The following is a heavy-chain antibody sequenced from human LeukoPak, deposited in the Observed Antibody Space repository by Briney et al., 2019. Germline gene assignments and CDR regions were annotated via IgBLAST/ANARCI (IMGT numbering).Heavy chain of an antibody. D-gene: IGHD3-10*01. CDR1: GFTFSSYG. CDR2: IWYDGTNK. Sequence: GRSLRLSCAASGFTFSSYGMHWVRQAPGKGLEWVAVIWYDGTNKYYADSVKGRFTISRDNSKNTLYLQVNSLRAEDTAVFYCAKVPGYGSGSYLLYFDYWGQGTLVTVSS. J-gene: IGHJ4*02. V-gene: IGHV3-33*06. CDR3: AKVPGYGSGSYLLYFDY.